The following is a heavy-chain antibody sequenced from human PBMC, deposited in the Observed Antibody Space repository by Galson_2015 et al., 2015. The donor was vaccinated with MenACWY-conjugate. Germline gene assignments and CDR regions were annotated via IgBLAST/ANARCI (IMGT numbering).Heavy chain of an antibody. CDR1: GYTFSNYA. J-gene: IGHJ3*02. CDR2: ISDSGDTT. Sequence: LRLSCAASGYTFSNYAMSWVRQAPGKGLEWVSTISDSGDTTYFADSVRGRFTVSRDNSKNTLYLQINSLRAEDTAVFYCAKGFYRGPVGNAFDIWGQGTMVTVSS. V-gene: IGHV3-23*01. CDR3: AKGFYRGPVGNAFDI. D-gene: IGHD6-13*01.